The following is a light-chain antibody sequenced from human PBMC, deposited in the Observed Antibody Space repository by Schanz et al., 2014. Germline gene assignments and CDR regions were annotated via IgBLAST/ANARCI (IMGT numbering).Light chain of an antibody. V-gene: IGLV2-14*02. CDR3: AAWDDSLNGPV. Sequence: QSALTQPASVSGSPGQSITISCTGTSSDVGSYNLVSWYQQHPGKAPKLLIYGNDQRPSGVPDRFSGSKSGTSASLAISGLQSEDEADYFCAAWDDSLNGPVFGGGTKLTVL. CDR1: SSDVGSYNL. CDR2: GND. J-gene: IGLJ2*01.